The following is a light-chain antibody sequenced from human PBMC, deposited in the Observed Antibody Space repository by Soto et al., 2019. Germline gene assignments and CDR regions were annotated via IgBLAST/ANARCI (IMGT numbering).Light chain of an antibody. CDR2: DVT. CDR1: SSDVGGYNY. CDR3: CSYTSSSTWV. Sequence: QSALTQPRSVSGSPGQSVTVSCTGTSSDVGGYNYVSWYQQHPGKAPKLIIYDVTKRPSGVPDRFSGSKSGNTASLTISGLQAEDEADYYCCSYTSSSTWVFGGGTKLTVL. V-gene: IGLV2-11*01. J-gene: IGLJ3*02.